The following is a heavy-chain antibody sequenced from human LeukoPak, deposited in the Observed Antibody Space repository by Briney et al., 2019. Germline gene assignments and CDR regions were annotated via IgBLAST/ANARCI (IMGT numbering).Heavy chain of an antibody. Sequence: PSETLSLTCTVSGYSISSGYYWGWTRQPPGKGLEWIGSIYHSGNTYYNPSLKSRVTISVDTSKNQFSLKLSSVTAADTAVYYCARSTSYYYYYMDVWGKGTTVTVSS. CDR1: GYSISSGYY. CDR2: IYHSGNT. J-gene: IGHJ6*03. D-gene: IGHD2/OR15-2a*01. V-gene: IGHV4-38-2*02. CDR3: ARSTSYYYYYMDV.